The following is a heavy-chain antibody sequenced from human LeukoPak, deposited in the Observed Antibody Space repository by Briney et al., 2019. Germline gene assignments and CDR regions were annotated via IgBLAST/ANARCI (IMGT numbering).Heavy chain of an antibody. CDR1: GGSFSGYY. Sequence: SETLSLTCAVYGGSFSGYYWSWIRQPPGKGLEWIGEINHSGSTNYNPSLKGRVTISVDTSKNQFSLKLSSVTAADTAVYYCARVSRNGWLQYFDYWGQGTLVTVSS. CDR2: INHSGST. CDR3: ARVSRNGWLQYFDY. D-gene: IGHD5-24*01. J-gene: IGHJ4*02. V-gene: IGHV4-34*01.